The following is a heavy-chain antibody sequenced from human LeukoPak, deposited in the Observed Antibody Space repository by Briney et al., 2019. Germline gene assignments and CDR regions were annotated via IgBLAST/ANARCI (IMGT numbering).Heavy chain of an antibody. Sequence: AASVKVSCKASGYTFTSHGISWVRQAPGQGLEWMGWISAYNGNTNYAQKLQGRVTMTTDTSTSTAYMELRSLRSDDTAVYYCARRSPYSDYVWGSYREDDYWGQGTLVTVSS. CDR2: ISAYNGNT. D-gene: IGHD3-16*02. CDR3: ARRSPYSDYVWGSYREDDY. CDR1: GYTFTSHG. V-gene: IGHV1-18*01. J-gene: IGHJ4*02.